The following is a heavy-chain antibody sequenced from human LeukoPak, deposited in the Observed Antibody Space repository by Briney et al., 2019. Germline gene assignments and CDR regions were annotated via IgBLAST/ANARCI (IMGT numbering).Heavy chain of an antibody. CDR3: ARDEYIHGDLTNFDS. V-gene: IGHV3-30*02. J-gene: IGHJ4*02. CDR2: IRYDGSNK. Sequence: PGGSLRLSCAASGFTFSSYGMHWVRQAPGKGLEWVAFIRYDGSNKYYADSVKGRFTISRDNSKNTLYLQMNSLRAEDTAVYYCARDEYIHGDLTNFDSWGQGTLVIVSS. D-gene: IGHD4-17*01. CDR1: GFTFSSYG.